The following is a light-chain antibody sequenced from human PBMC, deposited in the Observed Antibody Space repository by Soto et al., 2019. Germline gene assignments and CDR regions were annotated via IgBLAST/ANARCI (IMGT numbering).Light chain of an antibody. Sequence: EIVLTQSPATPSLSPGERATLSCRASQSVSSNLAWYQQKPGQAPRLLIYDASNRATGIPARFSGSGSGTDFTLTISSLEPEDFAVYYCQQRSNWPPSITFGQGTRLEIK. CDR2: DAS. CDR1: QSVSSN. V-gene: IGKV3-11*01. CDR3: QQRSNWPPSIT. J-gene: IGKJ5*01.